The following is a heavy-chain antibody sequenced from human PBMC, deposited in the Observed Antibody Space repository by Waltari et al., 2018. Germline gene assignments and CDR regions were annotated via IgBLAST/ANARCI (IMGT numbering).Heavy chain of an antibody. CDR2: FDLEDGET. D-gene: IGHD1-1*01. CDR1: GYTLTELS. V-gene: IGHV1-24*01. Sequence: QVQLVQSGAEVKKPGASVKVSCKVSGYTLTELSMHWVRQGPGKGLWWMGGFDLEDGETIYAQKFQGRVTMTEDTSTDTAYMELSSLKTEDTAVYYCSTGTTKYWGQGTLVIVSS. CDR3: STGTTKY. J-gene: IGHJ4*02.